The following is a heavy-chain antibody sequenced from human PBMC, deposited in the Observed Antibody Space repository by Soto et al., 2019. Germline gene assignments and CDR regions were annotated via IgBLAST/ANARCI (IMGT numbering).Heavy chain of an antibody. Sequence: ASVKVSCNATVDSLTGYYLHWVRQAPGQGLEWMGWIYPDSGGTNYAPKFRGWVTMTRDTSIRTAYMELSGLKSDDTAVYFCVRAETFYPGNTFDYWGQGALVTVSS. CDR1: VDSLTGYY. D-gene: IGHD1-1*01. V-gene: IGHV1-2*04. CDR2: IYPDSGGT. CDR3: VRAETFYPGNTFDY. J-gene: IGHJ4*02.